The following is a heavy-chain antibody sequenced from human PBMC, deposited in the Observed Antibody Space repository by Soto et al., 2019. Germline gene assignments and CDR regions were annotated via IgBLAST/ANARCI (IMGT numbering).Heavy chain of an antibody. Sequence: SANPSCNAGRLCNASDYRQWVLQAPRQGLEWMGIINPSGGSTSYAQKFQGRVTMTRDTSTSTDYMELSSLRSDDTAVFYFARALGISSYYHCMHACCPGPPVTVS. CDR1: RLCNASDY. CDR2: INPSGGST. V-gene: IGHV1-46*01. D-gene: IGHD7-27*01. J-gene: IGHJ6*02. CDR3: ARALGISSYYHCMHA.